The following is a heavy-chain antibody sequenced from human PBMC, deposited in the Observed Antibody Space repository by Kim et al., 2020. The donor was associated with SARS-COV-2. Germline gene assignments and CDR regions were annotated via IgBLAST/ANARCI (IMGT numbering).Heavy chain of an antibody. V-gene: IGHV4-34*01. D-gene: IGHD6-13*01. Sequence: SETLSLTCAVYGGSFSGYYWSWIRQPPGKGLEWIGEINHSGSTNYNPSLKSRVTISVDTSKNQFSLKLSSVTAADTAVYYCARGTQGLTYSSRDWFDPWGQGTLVTVSS. CDR3: ARGTQGLTYSSRDWFDP. CDR1: GGSFSGYY. CDR2: INHSGST. J-gene: IGHJ5*02.